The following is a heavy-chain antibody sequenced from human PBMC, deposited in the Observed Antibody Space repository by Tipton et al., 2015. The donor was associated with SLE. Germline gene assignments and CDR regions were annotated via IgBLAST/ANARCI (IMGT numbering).Heavy chain of an antibody. D-gene: IGHD1-26*01. V-gene: IGHV4-59*02. CDR1: GGSVSSSY. CDR3: ARGGLGVSYYYYMDV. J-gene: IGHJ6*03. CDR2: IYYSGIT. Sequence: TLSLTCAVSGGSVSSSYWSWIRQPPGKGLEWIGYIYYSGITYYSPSLRSRVTISLDTSRHQFSLKLSSATAADTAVYYCARGGLGVSYYYYMDVWGKGTTVTVSS.